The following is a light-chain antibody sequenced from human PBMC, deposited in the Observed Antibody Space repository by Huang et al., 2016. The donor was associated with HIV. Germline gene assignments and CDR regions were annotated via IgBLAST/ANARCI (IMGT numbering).Light chain of an antibody. J-gene: IGKJ2*01. Sequence: DIQMTQSPSSMSASVGDRVTISCRASQSIGNYVNWYRQKQGRAPQLLIYAASIFARRVPTGFSSSASWTDVTLTINNLHPEDFAIYYCQQIYSTPVFTFGQGTRLDIK. V-gene: IGKV1-39*01. CDR1: QSIGNY. CDR2: AAS. CDR3: QQIYSTPVFT.